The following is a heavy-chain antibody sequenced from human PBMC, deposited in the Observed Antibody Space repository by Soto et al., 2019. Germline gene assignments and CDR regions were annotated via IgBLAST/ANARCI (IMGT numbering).Heavy chain of an antibody. V-gene: IGHV1-69*01. CDR1: GGTFSNYA. J-gene: IGHJ6*02. Sequence: QVQLVQSGAEVKKPGSSVKVSCKASGGTFSNYAISWVRQAPGQGLEWMGGIIPISGTANYAQKFQGRVTITAGESTSTAYTELSSLRSEDTAVYYCASSQGSSTSLEIYYYYSYGMDVWGQGTTVTVSS. CDR2: IIPISGTA. CDR3: ASSQGSSTSLEIYYYYSYGMDV. D-gene: IGHD2-2*01.